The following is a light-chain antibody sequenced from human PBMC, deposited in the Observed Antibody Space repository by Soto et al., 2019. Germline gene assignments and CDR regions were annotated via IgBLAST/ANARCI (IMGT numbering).Light chain of an antibody. CDR3: QKYDRAPFT. CDR1: QDMRNF. CDR2: AAS. Sequence: DIQMTQSPSSLSVSVGDRVTITCRASQDMRNFLAWYQQKPGKVPKLLIYAASTLQSGVPSRFIGSGSGTDFTLTINSLQPEDIATYYCQKYDRAPFTFGPGTKVDIK. J-gene: IGKJ3*01. V-gene: IGKV1-27*01.